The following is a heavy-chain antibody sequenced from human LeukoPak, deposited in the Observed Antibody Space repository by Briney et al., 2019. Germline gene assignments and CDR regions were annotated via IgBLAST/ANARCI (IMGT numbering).Heavy chain of an antibody. CDR2: IYTSGST. CDR3: ARVWAYYYEAQN. V-gene: IGHV4-4*08. CDR1: GGSISSYY. D-gene: IGHD3-22*01. Sequence: SETLSLTCTVSGGSISSYYWSWIRQPPGKGLEWIGRIYTSGSTNYNPSLKSRVTISVDTSKNQFPLKLSSVSAADTAVYYCARVWAYYYEAQNWGQGTLVTVSS. J-gene: IGHJ4*02.